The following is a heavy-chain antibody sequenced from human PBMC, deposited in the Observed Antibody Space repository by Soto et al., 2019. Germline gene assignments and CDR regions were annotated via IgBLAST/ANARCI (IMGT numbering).Heavy chain of an antibody. CDR3: AKEAYYYGSGSYYNSMGNWFDP. D-gene: IGHD3-10*01. CDR2: ISYDGSNK. V-gene: IGHV3-30*18. CDR1: GFTFSSYG. J-gene: IGHJ5*02. Sequence: PGGSLRLSCAASGFTFSSYGMHWVRQAPGKGLEWVAVISYDGSNKYYADSVKGRFTISRDNSKNTLYLQMNSLRAEDTAVYYCAKEAYYYGSGSYYNSMGNWFDPWGQGTLVTVSS.